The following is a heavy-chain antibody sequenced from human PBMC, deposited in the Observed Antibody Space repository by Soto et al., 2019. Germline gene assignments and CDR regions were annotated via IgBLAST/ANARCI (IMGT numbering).Heavy chain of an antibody. V-gene: IGHV3-23*01. CDR2: ITGSGAGS. Sequence: EVQLLESRGGRLQPGGSLRLSCAASGFTFSSYAMNWVRQAPGKGLEWVSGITGSGAGSYYSDSVKGRFTISRDNSKNTLYLLMNSLRAEDTAVYYCAKAYSNSWPNDWFDPWGQGTLVTVSS. D-gene: IGHD6-13*01. CDR1: GFTFSSYA. CDR3: AKAYSNSWPNDWFDP. J-gene: IGHJ5*02.